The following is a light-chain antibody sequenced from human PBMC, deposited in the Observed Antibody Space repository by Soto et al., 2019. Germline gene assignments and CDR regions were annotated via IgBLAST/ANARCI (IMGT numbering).Light chain of an antibody. CDR2: DAS. V-gene: IGKV1-5*01. CDR3: QQYNSYSGT. J-gene: IGKJ1*01. Sequence: DIQMTQSPSTLSASVGDRVTITCRASQSISSWLAWYQQKPGKAPKLLIYDASGLESGVPSRFSGSGSGTEFTLTISSLQPDGFATYYCQQYNSYSGTFGQGTKVDI. CDR1: QSISSW.